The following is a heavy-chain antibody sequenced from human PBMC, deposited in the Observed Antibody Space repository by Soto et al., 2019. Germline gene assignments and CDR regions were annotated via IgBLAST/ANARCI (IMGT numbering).Heavy chain of an antibody. Sequence: SETLSLTCTVSGGFIWGWIRQSPDKGLEWIGYIYNSGRYNYNPSLESRLPISIDTSKNQFSLRLASVTAADTAVYYCARTLPNRQLFDSWSQGTLVTVS. D-gene: IGHD1-1*01. CDR1: GGFI. V-gene: IGHV4-59*01. CDR3: ARTLPNRQLFDS. CDR2: IYNSGRY. J-gene: IGHJ4*02.